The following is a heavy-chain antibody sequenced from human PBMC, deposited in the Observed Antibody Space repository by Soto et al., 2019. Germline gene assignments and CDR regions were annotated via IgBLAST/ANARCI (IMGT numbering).Heavy chain of an antibody. V-gene: IGHV3-11*01. Sequence: QVQLVESGGGLVQPGGSLRLSCAASGFTFNDYYMTWIRQAPGKGLEWVSYISSSGTGIYYPDSVKGRFTISRDNAKNSLYLQMSSLRAEDTAVYYCARAYSDAFDIWGQGTMVTVSS. J-gene: IGHJ3*02. CDR3: ARAYSDAFDI. D-gene: IGHD2-15*01. CDR2: ISSSGTGI. CDR1: GFTFNDYY.